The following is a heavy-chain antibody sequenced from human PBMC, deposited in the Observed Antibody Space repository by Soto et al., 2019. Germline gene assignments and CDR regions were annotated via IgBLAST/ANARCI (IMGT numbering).Heavy chain of an antibody. J-gene: IGHJ4*02. CDR2: ISWNSGSI. D-gene: IGHD6-6*01. CDR3: AKAGRIAARTTPFDY. V-gene: IGHV3-9*01. Sequence: GGSLRLSCAASGFTFDDYAMHWVRQAPGKGLEWVSGISWNSGSIGYADSVKGRFTISRDNAKNSQYLQMNSLRAEDPALYYCAKAGRIAARTTPFDYWGQGTLVTVSS. CDR1: GFTFDDYA.